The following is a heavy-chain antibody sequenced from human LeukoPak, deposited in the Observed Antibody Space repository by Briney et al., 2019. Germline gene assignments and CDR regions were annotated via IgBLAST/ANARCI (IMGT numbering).Heavy chain of an antibody. CDR2: IYYSGST. CDR3: ARGRLFWNVRLGFDY. J-gene: IGHJ4*02. CDR1: GGSISSSSYY. D-gene: IGHD1-1*01. V-gene: IGHV4-39*07. Sequence: SETLSLTCTVSGGSISSSSYYWGWIRQPPGKGLEWIGSIYYSGSTYYNPSLKSRVTISVDTSKNQFSLKLSSVTAADTAVYYCARGRLFWNVRLGFDYWGQGTLVTVSS.